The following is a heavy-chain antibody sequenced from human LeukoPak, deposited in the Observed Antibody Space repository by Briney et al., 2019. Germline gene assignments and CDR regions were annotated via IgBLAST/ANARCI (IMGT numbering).Heavy chain of an antibody. CDR1: GFTFSSYA. Sequence: GGSLRLSCAASGFTFSSYAMHWVRQAPGKGLEYVSAISSNGGSTYYADSVRGRFTISRDNSKNTLYLQMGGLRAEDRAVYYCARRVTVSGYDYWGQGALVTVSS. CDR2: ISSNGGST. CDR3: ARRVTVSGYDY. D-gene: IGHD3-3*01. V-gene: IGHV3-64*02. J-gene: IGHJ4*02.